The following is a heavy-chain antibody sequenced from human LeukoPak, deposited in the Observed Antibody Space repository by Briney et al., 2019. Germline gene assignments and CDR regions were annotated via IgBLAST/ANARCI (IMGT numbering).Heavy chain of an antibody. V-gene: IGHV3-30*04. D-gene: IGHD2-8*01. J-gene: IGHJ4*02. CDR1: GFTFSTYA. CDR2: ISDDGRHN. Sequence: GGSLRLSCAASGFTFSTYAMNWVRQAPGKGLEWVAVISDDGRHNYYADSVKGRFTISRDNSKSTLYLQMNSLRDDDSAAYFCARVYLERLTAGYFDHWGQGSQVTVSP. CDR3: ARVYLERLTAGYFDH.